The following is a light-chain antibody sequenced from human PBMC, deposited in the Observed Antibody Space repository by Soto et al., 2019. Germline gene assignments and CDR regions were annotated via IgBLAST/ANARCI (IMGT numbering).Light chain of an antibody. V-gene: IGKV3-11*01. Sequence: VLTQSPATLSLTKRERATLSCRASQSVSSYLAWYQQKPGQAPRLLIYDASNRATGIPARFSASGSGTDFTLTIIFLEPEDFAVYYCPVRSNWPITFG. CDR3: PVRSNWPIT. CDR2: DAS. CDR1: QSVSSY. J-gene: IGKJ5*01.